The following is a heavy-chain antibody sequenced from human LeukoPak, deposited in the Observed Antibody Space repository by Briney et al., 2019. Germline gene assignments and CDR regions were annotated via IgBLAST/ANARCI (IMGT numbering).Heavy chain of an antibody. CDR3: ARAQVGYNWFDP. CDR2: ISSSYVYI. Sequence: GGSLRLSCAASGFTFRSYGMHWVRQAPGKGLEWVSSISSSYVYIYYADSVKGRFAISKDNAENSLYLQMNSLRAEDTAVYYCARAQVGYNWFDPWGQGTLVSVSS. V-gene: IGHV3-21*01. CDR1: GFTFRSYG. D-gene: IGHD1-26*01. J-gene: IGHJ5*02.